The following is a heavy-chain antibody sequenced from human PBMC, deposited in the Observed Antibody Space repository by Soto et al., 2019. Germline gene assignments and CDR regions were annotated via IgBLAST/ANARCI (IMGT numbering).Heavy chain of an antibody. CDR2: IYPGDSDT. CDR3: ARQLLWDYYDSSGYYFDY. CDR1: GYSFTSYW. V-gene: IGHV5-51*01. D-gene: IGHD3-22*01. Sequence: GESLKISCKGSGYSFTSYWIGWVRQMPGKGLEWMGIIYPGDSDTRYSPSFQGQVTISADKSISTAYLQWSSLKASDTAMYYCARQLLWDYYDSSGYYFDYWGQGTLVTVSS. J-gene: IGHJ4*02.